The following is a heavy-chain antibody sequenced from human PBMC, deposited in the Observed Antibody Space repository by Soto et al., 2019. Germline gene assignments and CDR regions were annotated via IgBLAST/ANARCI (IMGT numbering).Heavy chain of an antibody. V-gene: IGHV3-23*01. D-gene: IGHD1-1*01. CDR2: ITGRGDST. Sequence: GGSLRLSCAASGFPFSDHAMHWVRQTPGKGLEWVSAITGRGDSTYYADSVKGRFTISRDNSKNTLYLQMNSLRAEDTAVYYCAKGLRYLPDHDAFDIWGQGTMVTVSS. J-gene: IGHJ3*02. CDR1: GFPFSDHA. CDR3: AKGLRYLPDHDAFDI.